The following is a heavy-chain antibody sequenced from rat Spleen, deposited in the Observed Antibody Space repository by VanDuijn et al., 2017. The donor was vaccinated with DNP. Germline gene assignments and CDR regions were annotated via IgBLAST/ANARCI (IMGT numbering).Heavy chain of an antibody. J-gene: IGHJ4*01. Sequence: EVQLVESGGGLVLPGRSLKLSCVASGFTFNDYWMTWIRQVPGKGLEWVASITGSSGNTYYPGSVKGRFTISRDNAKNTLYLQMNSLRSEDTATYYCVRVRSTGIDYGLDAWGQGTSVTVSS. V-gene: IGHV5-31*01. CDR3: VRVRSTGIDYGLDA. CDR2: ITGSSGNT. CDR1: GFTFNDYW. D-gene: IGHD1-9*01.